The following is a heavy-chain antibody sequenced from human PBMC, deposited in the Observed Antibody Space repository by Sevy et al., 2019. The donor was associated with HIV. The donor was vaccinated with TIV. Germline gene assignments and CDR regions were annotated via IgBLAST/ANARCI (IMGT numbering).Heavy chain of an antibody. D-gene: IGHD2-21*01. CDR2: INEDGTEK. Sequence: GGSLRLSCAASGFTFTRYWMTWVRQSPGKGLQWLGNINEDGTEKYYRASVRGRFTISRDNAKKSLHLQMNSLRADDTGVYYCARDVAAGDFWGQGTLVTVSS. CDR1: GFTFTRYW. CDR3: ARDVAAGDF. V-gene: IGHV3-7*01. J-gene: IGHJ4*02.